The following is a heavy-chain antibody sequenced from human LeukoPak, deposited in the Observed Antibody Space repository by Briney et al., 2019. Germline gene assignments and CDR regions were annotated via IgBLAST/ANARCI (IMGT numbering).Heavy chain of an antibody. Sequence: SQTLSLTCTVSGGSISSGSYYWSWIRQPAGKGLEWIGRIYTSGRTNYNPSLKSRVTISVDTSKNQFSLKLRSVTAADTAVYYCARVREYQLLYNWFDPWGQGTLVTVSS. CDR2: IYTSGRT. V-gene: IGHV4-61*02. J-gene: IGHJ5*02. CDR1: GGSISSGSYY. CDR3: ARVREYQLLYNWFDP. D-gene: IGHD2-2*02.